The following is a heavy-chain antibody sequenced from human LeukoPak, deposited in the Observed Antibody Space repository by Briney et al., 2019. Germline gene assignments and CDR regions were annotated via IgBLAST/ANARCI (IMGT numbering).Heavy chain of an antibody. D-gene: IGHD2-2*02. CDR3: ARDVRMAIPSGGY. CDR2: INPNSGGT. J-gene: IGHJ4*02. CDR1: GFTFSRYA. Sequence: PGRSLRLSCAASGFTFSRYAMHWVRQAPGQGLEWMGWINPNSGGTHCAQKFQDRVTMTRDTSITTAYMELSRLRSDDTAVYYCARDVRMAIPSGGYWGQGTLVTVSS. V-gene: IGHV1-2*02.